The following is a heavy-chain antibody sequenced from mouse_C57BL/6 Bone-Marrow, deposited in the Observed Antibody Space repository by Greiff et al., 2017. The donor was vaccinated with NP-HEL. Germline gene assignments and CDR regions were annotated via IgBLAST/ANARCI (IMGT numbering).Heavy chain of an antibody. D-gene: IGHD2-3*01. CDR1: GFTFSDYY. Sequence: DVKLVESGGGLVQPGGSLKLSCAASGFTFSDYYMYWVRQTPEKRLEWVAYISNGGGSTYYPDTVKGRFTISRDNAKNTLYLQMSRLKSEDTAMYYCASDGYWIYAMDYWGQGTSVTVSS. J-gene: IGHJ4*01. CDR3: ASDGYWIYAMDY. V-gene: IGHV5-12*01. CDR2: ISNGGGST.